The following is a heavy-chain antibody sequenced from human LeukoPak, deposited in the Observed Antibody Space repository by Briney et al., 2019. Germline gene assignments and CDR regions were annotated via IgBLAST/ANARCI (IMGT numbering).Heavy chain of an antibody. CDR1: GGSFSGYY. D-gene: IGHD6-13*01. Sequence: PSETLSLTCAVYGGSFSGYYWSWIRRPPGKGLEWIGEINHSGSTNYNPSLKSRVTISVDTSKNQFSLKLSSVTAADTAVYYCARIAAAARNYGMDVWGKGTTVTVSS. V-gene: IGHV4-34*01. CDR3: ARIAAAARNYGMDV. J-gene: IGHJ6*04. CDR2: INHSGST.